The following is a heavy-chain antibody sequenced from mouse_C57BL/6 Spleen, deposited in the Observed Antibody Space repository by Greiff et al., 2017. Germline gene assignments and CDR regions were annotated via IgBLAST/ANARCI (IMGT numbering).Heavy chain of an antibody. D-gene: IGHD1-1*01. V-gene: IGHV5-12*01. CDR2: ISNGGGST. Sequence: EVKVEESGGGLVQPGGSLKLSCAASGFTFSDYYMYWVRQTPEKRLEWVAYISNGGGSTYYPDTVKGRFTISRDNAKNTLYLQMSRLKSEDTAMYYCARQGYYYGSSYYAMDYWGQGTSVTVSS. CDR1: GFTFSDYY. CDR3: ARQGYYYGSSYYAMDY. J-gene: IGHJ4*01.